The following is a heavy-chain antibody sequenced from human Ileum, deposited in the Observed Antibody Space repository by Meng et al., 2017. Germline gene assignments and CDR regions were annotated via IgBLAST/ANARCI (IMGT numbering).Heavy chain of an antibody. CDR3: GRGRASFYFDF. CDR1: GFTFSNYA. CDR2: IHAGSGDT. D-gene: IGHD6-6*01. V-gene: IGHV1-3*01. J-gene: IGHJ4*01. Sequence: QVPFVRSGAEVKKPGASVRIPCKASGFTFSNYAIYWVRQAPGQSLEWLGWIHAGSGDTKFSQTFQGRLTFDRDTSADTVYMELSSLTSGDRAVYYCGRGRASFYFDFLGQGTLVTVSS.